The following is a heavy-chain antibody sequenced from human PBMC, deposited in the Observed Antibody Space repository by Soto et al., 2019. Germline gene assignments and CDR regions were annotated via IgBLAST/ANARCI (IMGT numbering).Heavy chain of an antibody. CDR2: ISYDGSNK. V-gene: IGHV3-30-3*01. CDR3: ARQWLATPFDY. D-gene: IGHD6-19*01. J-gene: IGHJ4*02. Sequence: QVQLVESGGGVVQPGRSLRLSCAASGFTFSSYAMHWVRQAPGKGLEWVAVISYDGSNKYYADSVKGRFTISRDNSKNTLYLQMKSLRAEDAAVYYSARQWLATPFDYWGQGTLVTVSS. CDR1: GFTFSSYA.